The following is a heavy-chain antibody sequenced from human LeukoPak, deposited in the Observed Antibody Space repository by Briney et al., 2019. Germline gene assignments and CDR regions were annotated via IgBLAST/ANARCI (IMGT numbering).Heavy chain of an antibody. CDR3: AKDVAKISMRGVDY. CDR1: GFTFSSYA. CDR2: MSGSGIST. D-gene: IGHD2/OR15-2a*01. J-gene: IGHJ4*02. V-gene: IGHV3-23*01. Sequence: AGGSLRLSCAASGFTFSSYAMSWVRQAPGKGLQWVSGMSGSGISTYYADSVKGRFTISRDNSKNTLYLQMNSLRAEDTAIHYCAKDVAKISMRGVDYWGQGTLVAVSS.